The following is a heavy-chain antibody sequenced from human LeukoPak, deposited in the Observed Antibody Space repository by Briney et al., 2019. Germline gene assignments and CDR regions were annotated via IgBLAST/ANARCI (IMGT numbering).Heavy chain of an antibody. J-gene: IGHJ4*02. CDR2: ITSNGGTT. V-gene: IGHV3-64D*09. CDR3: VKALRLVTTHYDY. Sequence: GGTLRLSCSASGFTLSSASMHWVRQAPGKGLEYVLAITSNGGTTYYADSVKGRFTISRDNSKNTLYLQMSSLSPDDTALYYCVKALRLVTTHYDYWGQGTLVIVSA. D-gene: IGHD4-17*01. CDR1: GFTLSSAS.